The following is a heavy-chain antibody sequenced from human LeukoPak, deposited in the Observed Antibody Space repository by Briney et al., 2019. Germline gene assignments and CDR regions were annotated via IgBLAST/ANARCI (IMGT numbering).Heavy chain of an antibody. CDR1: GFTFSSYA. Sequence: PGGSLRLSCAASGFTFSSYAMHWVRQAPGKGLEWVAVISYDGSNKYYADSVKGRFTISRDNSKNTLYLQMNSLRAEDTAVYYCAREMTTVVTPAFQCHYWGQGTLVTVSS. CDR2: ISYDGSNK. V-gene: IGHV3-30-3*01. CDR3: AREMTTVVTPAFQCHY. D-gene: IGHD4-23*01. J-gene: IGHJ4*02.